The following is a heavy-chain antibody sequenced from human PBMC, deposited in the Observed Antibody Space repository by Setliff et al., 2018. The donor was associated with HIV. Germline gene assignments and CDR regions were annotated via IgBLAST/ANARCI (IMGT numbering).Heavy chain of an antibody. J-gene: IGHJ4*02. CDR3: ARVRLTMIMMVDYFDQ. CDR1: GASFTTHY. CDR2: ISTTGDT. Sequence: KPSETLSLTCTVSGASFTTHYWSLIRQPPGKGLEWIGCISTTGDTNYNPSLKSRVTLSADTSKNQLSLSLTSVTAADTAVYYCARVRLTMIMMVDYFDQWGQGTLVTVSS. D-gene: IGHD3-22*01. V-gene: IGHV4-4*09.